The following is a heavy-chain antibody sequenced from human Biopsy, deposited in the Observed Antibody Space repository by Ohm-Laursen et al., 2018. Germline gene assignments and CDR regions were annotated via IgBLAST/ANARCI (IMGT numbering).Heavy chain of an antibody. CDR3: ARATNSTGWPYYYLYGMDV. V-gene: IGHV4-59*01. D-gene: IGHD2/OR15-2a*01. Sequence: VTLSLTCTVSGGSISSDYWRWIRQTPGKGLEWIGYLYYSGSTKYNPSLKSRVTISVDTSKNQISLRLNSVTAADTAVYYCARATNSTGWPYYYLYGMDVWGQGTTVTVSS. CDR1: GGSISSDY. CDR2: LYYSGST. J-gene: IGHJ6*02.